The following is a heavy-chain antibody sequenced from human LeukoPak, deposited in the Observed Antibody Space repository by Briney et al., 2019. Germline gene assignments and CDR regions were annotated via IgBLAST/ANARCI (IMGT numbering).Heavy chain of an antibody. V-gene: IGHV3-7*05. J-gene: IGHJ4*02. CDR1: GFTFSSYW. Sequence: GGSLRLSCAASGFTFSSYWMSWVRQAPGKGLEWVANIKQDGSEKYYVDSVKGRFTISRDNAKNSLYPQMNGLRAEDTAVYYCARDRVTMVRGVNYYFDYWGQGTLVTVSS. CDR3: ARDRVTMVRGVNYYFDY. D-gene: IGHD3-10*01. CDR2: IKQDGSEK.